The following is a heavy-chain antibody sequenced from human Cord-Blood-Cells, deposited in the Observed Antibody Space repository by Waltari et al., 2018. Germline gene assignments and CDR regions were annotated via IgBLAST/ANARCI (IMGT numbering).Heavy chain of an antibody. Sequence: EMQLVQSGAEVKKPGESLKISCKGSAYRFTSSWIGWARQMPGQGLEWMRIIYPGDSDTRYSPSFQGQVTISADKSISTAYLQWSSLKASDTAMYYCARLSRVAAAGPFDYWGQGTLVTVSS. CDR3: ARLSRVAAAGPFDY. D-gene: IGHD6-13*01. CDR2: IYPGDSDT. CDR1: AYRFTSSW. V-gene: IGHV5-51*01. J-gene: IGHJ4*02.